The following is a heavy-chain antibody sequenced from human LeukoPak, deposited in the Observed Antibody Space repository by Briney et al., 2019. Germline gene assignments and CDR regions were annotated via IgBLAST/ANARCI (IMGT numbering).Heavy chain of an antibody. V-gene: IGHV3-7*01. CDR2: IKQNGSET. D-gene: IGHD2-2*01. CDR3: ARRAPGYCITTSCPDTYYYYYYMDV. Sequence: PGGSLRLSCAASGFAFSSSWMSWVRQAPGKGLEWVANIKQNGSETYYVDSLKGRFTVSRDNANNSVYLQMNNLRAEDTAVYYCARRAPGYCITTSCPDTYYYYYYMDVWGKGTTVTVPS. CDR1: GFAFSSSW. J-gene: IGHJ6*03.